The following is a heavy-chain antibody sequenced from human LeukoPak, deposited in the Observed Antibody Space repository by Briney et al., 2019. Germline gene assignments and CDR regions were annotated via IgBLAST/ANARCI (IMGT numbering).Heavy chain of an antibody. CDR1: GYTFTGYF. CDR3: ARAVRSSWYSFDY. J-gene: IGHJ4*02. D-gene: IGHD6-13*01. CDR2: INPNSGET. Sequence: ASVKVSCKASGYTFTGYFMHWVRQAPGQGLEWMEWINPNSGETNYEQKFQGRVTMTRDTSISTTYMELSRLRSDDTAVYYCARAVRSSWYSFDYWGQGTLVTVSS. V-gene: IGHV1-2*02.